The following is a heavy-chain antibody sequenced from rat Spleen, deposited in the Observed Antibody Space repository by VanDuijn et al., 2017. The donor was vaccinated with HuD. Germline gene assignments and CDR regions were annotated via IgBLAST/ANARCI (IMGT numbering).Heavy chain of an antibody. CDR3: TRGYVMDA. CDR2: ISNIDDT. J-gene: IGHJ4*01. V-gene: IGHV5-31*01. Sequence: EVQLVESGGGRVQPGRSLRLSCVASGITFNNYWMTWIRQAPGKGLEWVASISNIDDTYYSDSVKGRFSVSRDNAKSTLYLQMDSLRSEDTATYYCTRGYVMDAWGQGASVTVSS. CDR1: GITFNNYW.